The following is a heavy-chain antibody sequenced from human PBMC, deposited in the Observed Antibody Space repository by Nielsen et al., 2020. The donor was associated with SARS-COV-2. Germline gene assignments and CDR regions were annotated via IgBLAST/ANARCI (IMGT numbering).Heavy chain of an antibody. Sequence: WGSLTLSCAASGFTFSTFAMHWVRQAPGKGLEWVAIISHDGNTLYNVGSVKGRFTISRDYSKDTLYLQMNSLRLEDTAVYYCAREGPDSSSSYFDYWGQGTLVTVS. CDR2: ISHDGNTL. V-gene: IGHV3-30*04. CDR1: GFTFSTFA. D-gene: IGHD6-6*01. J-gene: IGHJ4*02. CDR3: AREGPDSSSSYFDY.